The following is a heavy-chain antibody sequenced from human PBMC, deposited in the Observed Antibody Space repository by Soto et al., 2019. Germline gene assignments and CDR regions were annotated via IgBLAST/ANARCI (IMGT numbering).Heavy chain of an antibody. CDR3: AKLIRDDFWSGYYRAYYYGMDV. J-gene: IGHJ6*02. Sequence: HPGGSLRLSCAASGFTFSSYAMSWVRQAPGKGLEWVSAISGSGGSTYYADSVKGRFTISRDNSKNTLYLQMNSLRAEDTAVYYCAKLIRDDFWSGYYRAYYYGMDVWGQGTTVTVSS. D-gene: IGHD3-3*01. V-gene: IGHV3-23*01. CDR2: ISGSGGST. CDR1: GFTFSSYA.